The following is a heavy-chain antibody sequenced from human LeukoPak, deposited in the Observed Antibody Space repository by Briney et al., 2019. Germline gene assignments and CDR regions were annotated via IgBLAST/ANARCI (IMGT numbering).Heavy chain of an antibody. V-gene: IGHV5-10-1*01. J-gene: IGHJ4*02. D-gene: IGHD2-21*02. CDR3: ARQGAYCGGDCYSEY. CDR2: IDPSDSYT. CDR1: GYSFTSYW. Sequence: GESLRISCKGSGYSFTSYWISWVRQMPGKGLEWMGRIDPSDSYTNYSPSFQGHVTISADKSISTAYLQWSSLKASDTAVYYCARQGAYCGGDCYSEYWGQGTLVTVSS.